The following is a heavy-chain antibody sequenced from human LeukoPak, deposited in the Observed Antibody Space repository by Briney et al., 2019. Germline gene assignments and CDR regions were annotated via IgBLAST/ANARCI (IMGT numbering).Heavy chain of an antibody. V-gene: IGHV3-21*01. CDR3: ARDRVTMIRGVTALDY. CDR2: ISSSSSYI. Sequence: GGSLRLSCAASGFTFSSYGMNWVREAPGRVLEWVSYISSSSSYIYYADSVKGRVTISRDNAKNSLYLQLNSLRAEDTAVYYCARDRVTMIRGVTALDYWGQGTLVTASS. CDR1: GFTFSSYG. D-gene: IGHD3-10*01. J-gene: IGHJ4*02.